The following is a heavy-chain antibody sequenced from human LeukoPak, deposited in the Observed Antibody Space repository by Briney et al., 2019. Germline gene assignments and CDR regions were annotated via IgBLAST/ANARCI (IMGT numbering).Heavy chain of an antibody. J-gene: IGHJ4*02. CDR3: ARRSYYDSTGYPFDY. CDR2: ISGSGGST. D-gene: IGHD3-22*01. V-gene: IGHV3-23*01. CDR1: GFTFSRYE. Sequence: GGSLRLSCAASGFTFSRYEMNWVRQAPGKGLEWVSTISGSGGSTYYADSVKGRFTISRDNSKNTLYLQMNSLRAEDTAFYYCARRSYYDSTGYPFDYWGQGALVTVSS.